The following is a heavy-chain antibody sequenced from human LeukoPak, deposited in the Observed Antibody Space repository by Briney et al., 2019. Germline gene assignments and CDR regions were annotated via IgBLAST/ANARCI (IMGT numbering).Heavy chain of an antibody. V-gene: IGHV4-30-2*01. CDR2: IYHSGST. CDR3: ARDRPITMVRGVISGWFDP. D-gene: IGHD3-10*01. Sequence: SETLSLTCTVSGGSISSGGYYWSWIRQPPGKGLEWIGYIYHSGSTYYNPSLKSRVTISVDRSKNQFSLKLSSVTAADTAVYYCARDRPITMVRGVISGWFDPWGQGTLVTVSS. CDR1: GGSISSGGYY. J-gene: IGHJ5*02.